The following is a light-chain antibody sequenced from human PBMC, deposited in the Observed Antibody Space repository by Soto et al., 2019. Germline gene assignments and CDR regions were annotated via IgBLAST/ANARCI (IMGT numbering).Light chain of an antibody. CDR2: KAS. V-gene: IGKV1-5*03. J-gene: IGKJ1*01. Sequence: IQMTQSPSTVSASVVDRVTITCRASQSISSWLAWYQQKPGKAPKLLIYKASSLESGGPSRFSGSGSGTEFTLTISSLQPDDFATYYCQQYNRYPGTLGQGTKVDIK. CDR1: QSISSW. CDR3: QQYNRYPGT.